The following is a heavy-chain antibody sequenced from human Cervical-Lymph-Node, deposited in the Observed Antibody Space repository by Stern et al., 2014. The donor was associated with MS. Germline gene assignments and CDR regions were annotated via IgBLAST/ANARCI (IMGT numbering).Heavy chain of an antibody. CDR3: ARERQQYCNSEGCSYWYFDL. CDR2: IYHSGAS. CDR1: GGSVSSTNW. J-gene: IGHJ2*01. V-gene: IGHV4-4*02. Sequence: QVQLQESGPGLVKPSGTLSLTCAVSGGSVSSTNWWSWVRQSPGKGLEWIGNIYHSGASTYRPPLRSRVSISLDNSKNHLSLHLTSVTAADTAVYYCARERQQYCNSEGCSYWYFDLWGRGTLVTVSS. D-gene: IGHD2/OR15-2a*01.